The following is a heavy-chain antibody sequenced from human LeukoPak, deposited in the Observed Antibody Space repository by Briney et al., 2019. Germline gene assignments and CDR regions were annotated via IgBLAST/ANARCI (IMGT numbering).Heavy chain of an antibody. CDR2: ISYDGSNK. Sequence: GRSLRLSCAASGFTFSSYAMHWVRQAPGKGLEWVAVISYDGSNKYYADSVKGRFTISRDNSKNTLYLQMNSLRAEDTAVCYCAREYSNNRYYYYGMDVWGQGTTVTVSS. D-gene: IGHD4-11*01. CDR1: GFTFSSYA. V-gene: IGHV3-30-3*01. J-gene: IGHJ6*02. CDR3: AREYSNNRYYYYGMDV.